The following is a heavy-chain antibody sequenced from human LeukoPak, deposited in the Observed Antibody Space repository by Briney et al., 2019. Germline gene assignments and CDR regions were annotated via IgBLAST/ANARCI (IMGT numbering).Heavy chain of an antibody. CDR1: GFSPHTNGMC. V-gene: IGHV2-70*11. J-gene: IGHJ4*02. CDR2: IDWDDDT. CDR3: ARTSYSSSSVFFDY. D-gene: IGHD6-6*01. Sequence: FGPALVKTTQTPTPTCTFSGFSPHTNGMCLGWIRQPPGKALEGPARIDWDDDTYYSTSLKTRLTISKDTSKNQVVLTMINMDPVDTATYYCARTSYSSSSVFFDYWGQGTLVTVSS.